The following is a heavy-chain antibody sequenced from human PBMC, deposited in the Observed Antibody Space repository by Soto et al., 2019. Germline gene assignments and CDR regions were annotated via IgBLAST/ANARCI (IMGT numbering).Heavy chain of an antibody. V-gene: IGHV4-39*01. CDR1: GGSISSSSYY. D-gene: IGHD3-10*01. CDR2: IYYSGST. CDR3: ARARSASGSLYFDY. Sequence: QLQLQESGPGLVKPSETLSLTCTVSGGSISSSSYYWGWIRQPPGKGLEWIGSIYYSGSTYYNPSLKSRVNISVDTSKNQFSLKLSSVTAADTAVYYCARARSASGSLYFDYWGQGTLVTVSS. J-gene: IGHJ4*02.